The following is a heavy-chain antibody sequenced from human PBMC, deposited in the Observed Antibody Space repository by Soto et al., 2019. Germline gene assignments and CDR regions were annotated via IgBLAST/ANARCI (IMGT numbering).Heavy chain of an antibody. CDR3: TKALGDTSSGFYRWLDP. J-gene: IGHJ5*02. V-gene: IGHV3-23*01. CDR1: GFTFSSYA. Sequence: GGSLRLSCAASGFTFSSYAMSWVRQAPGKGLEWVAGIGGSGFSTYYTDSVKGRFTISRDNSKNTLYLQMDSLRAEDTAVYRCTKALGDTSSGFYRWLDPWGQGTLVTVSS. CDR2: IGGSGFST. D-gene: IGHD2-2*01.